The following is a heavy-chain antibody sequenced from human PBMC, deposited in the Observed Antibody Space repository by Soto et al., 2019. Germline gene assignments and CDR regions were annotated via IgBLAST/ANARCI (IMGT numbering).Heavy chain of an antibody. D-gene: IGHD6-13*01. CDR3: AFGPGIAAAAYFDY. CDR1: GYTLTELS. J-gene: IGHJ4*02. V-gene: IGHV1-24*01. CDR2: FDPEDGET. Sequence: GASVKVSCKVSGYTLTELSMHWVRQAPGEGLEWMGGFDPEDGETIYAQKFQGRVTMTEDTSTDTAYMELSSLRSEDTAVYYCAFGPGIAAAAYFDYPGQRTLVTVSS.